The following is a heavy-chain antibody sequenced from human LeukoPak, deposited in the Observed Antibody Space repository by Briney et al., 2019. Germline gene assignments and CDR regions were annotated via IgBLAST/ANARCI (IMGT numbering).Heavy chain of an antibody. Sequence: GGSLRLSCAASGFTFSSYSMNWVRQAPGKGLEWVSSISSSSSYIYYADSVKGRFTISRDNAKNSLYLQMNSLRAEDTAVYYCARAGHRSSSWTVWLHAYFDYWGQGTLVTASS. CDR3: ARAGHRSSSWTVWLHAYFDY. J-gene: IGHJ4*02. CDR1: GFTFSSYS. D-gene: IGHD6-13*01. V-gene: IGHV3-21*01. CDR2: ISSSSSYI.